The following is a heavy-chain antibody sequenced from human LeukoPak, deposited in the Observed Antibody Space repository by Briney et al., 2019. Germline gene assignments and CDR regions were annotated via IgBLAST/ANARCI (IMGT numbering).Heavy chain of an antibody. V-gene: IGHV4-34*01. CDR3: ARGEPHYYYDSSGYYYP. CDR2: INHSGST. CDR1: GGSFSGYY. D-gene: IGHD3-22*01. Sequence: KPSETLSLTCAVYGGSFSGYYWSWIRQPPGEGLEWIGEINHSGSTNYNPSLKSRVTISVDTSKNQFSLKLSSVTAADTAVYYCARGEPHYYYDSSGYYYPWGQGTLVTVSS. J-gene: IGHJ5*02.